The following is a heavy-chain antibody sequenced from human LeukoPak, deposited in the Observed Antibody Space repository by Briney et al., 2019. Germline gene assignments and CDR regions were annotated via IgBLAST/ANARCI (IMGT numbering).Heavy chain of an antibody. CDR3: ALGYCSGGSCLILIY. D-gene: IGHD2-15*01. Sequence: GSLRLSCAASGFTFSSYAMSWVRQAPGKGLEWVSAISGSGGSTYYADSGKGRFTISRDNSKNTLYLQMNSLRAEDTAVYYCALGYCSGGSCLILIYWGQGTLVTVSS. V-gene: IGHV3-23*01. CDR1: GFTFSSYA. CDR2: ISGSGGST. J-gene: IGHJ4*02.